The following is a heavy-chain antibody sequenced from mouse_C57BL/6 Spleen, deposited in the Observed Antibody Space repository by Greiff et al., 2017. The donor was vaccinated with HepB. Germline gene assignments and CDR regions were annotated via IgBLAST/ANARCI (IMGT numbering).Heavy chain of an antibody. Sequence: VQLKESGPGLVKPSQSLSLTCSVTGYSITSGYYWNWIRQFPGNKLEWMGYISYDGSNNYNPSLKNRISITRDTSKNQFFLKLNSVTPEDTATYYCARGGTVVATGFDYWGQGTTLTVSS. D-gene: IGHD1-1*01. CDR1: GYSITSGYY. J-gene: IGHJ2*01. CDR3: ARGGTVVATGFDY. CDR2: ISYDGSN. V-gene: IGHV3-6*01.